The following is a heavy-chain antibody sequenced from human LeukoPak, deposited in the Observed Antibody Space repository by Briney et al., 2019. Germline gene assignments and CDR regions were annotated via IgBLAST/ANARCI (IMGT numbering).Heavy chain of an antibody. CDR3: AGDSNNYWWYFDL. CDR1: GYTFTSYG. Sequence: GASVKLSCKASGYTFTSYGISWVRQAPGQALEWMGWISAYNGNTNYAQKLQGRVTMTTDTSTSTAYMELRSLRSDDTAVYYCAGDSNNYWWYFDLWGRGTLVTVSS. CDR2: ISAYNGNT. D-gene: IGHD2/OR15-2a*01. J-gene: IGHJ2*01. V-gene: IGHV1-18*01.